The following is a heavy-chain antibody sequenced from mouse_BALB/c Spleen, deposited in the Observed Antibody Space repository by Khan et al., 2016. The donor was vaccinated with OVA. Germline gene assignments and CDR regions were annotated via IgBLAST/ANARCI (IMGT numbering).Heavy chain of an antibody. V-gene: IGHV1-4*01. D-gene: IGHD2-14*01. CDR2: INPSNGYT. Sequence: QVQLKQSGAELARPGASVKMSCKASGYTFTSYTIHWLKLRPGQGLEWIGFINPSNGYTNYNQKFKDKATSTADKSSTTVYMQLSSLTSDDSAVYNCVRDGAYHRNDGWFAYWGQGTLVTVSA. J-gene: IGHJ3*01. CDR3: VRDGAYHRNDGWFAY. CDR1: GYTFTSYT.